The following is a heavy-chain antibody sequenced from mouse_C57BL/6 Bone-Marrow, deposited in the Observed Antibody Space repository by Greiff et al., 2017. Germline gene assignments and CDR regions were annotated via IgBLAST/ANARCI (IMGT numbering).Heavy chain of an antibody. CDR3: ARPYDYDVWFAC. D-gene: IGHD2-4*01. CDR1: GFTFSDYG. CDR2: ISSGSSTI. J-gene: IGHJ3*01. V-gene: IGHV5-17*01. Sequence: EVQVVESGGGLVKPGGSLQLSCAASGFTFSDYGMHWVRQAPEKGLEWVSYISSGSSTIYYADTVKGRFTISRDNAKHTLFLQMTSLRSEDTAMYYCARPYDYDVWFACWGQGALVTVSA.